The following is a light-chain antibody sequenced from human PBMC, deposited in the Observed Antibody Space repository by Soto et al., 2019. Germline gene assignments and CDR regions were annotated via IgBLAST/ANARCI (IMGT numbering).Light chain of an antibody. CDR2: GAS. J-gene: IGKJ4*02. CDR3: QQFAGS. CDR1: QSVSPSS. V-gene: IGKV3-20*01. Sequence: TQEPGSRPWSQGERATLSCRASQSVSPSSLAWYQQRPGQSPRLLISGASSRATGIPDRFSGRGSGTDFTLIIRRLEHEEFEVYYRQQFAGSFGGGSKVDIK.